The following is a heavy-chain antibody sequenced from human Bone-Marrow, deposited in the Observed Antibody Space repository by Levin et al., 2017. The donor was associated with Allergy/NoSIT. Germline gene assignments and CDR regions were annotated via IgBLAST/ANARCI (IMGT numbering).Heavy chain of an antibody. CDR1: FFSLLLSS. CDR3: ARVAEHTADWGSWFDP. J-gene: IGHJ5*02. D-gene: IGHD5-18*01. Sequence: LLLFFPFSFFSLLLSSLSWIRQPPGKGLEWIGYIYYSGSTNYNPSLKSRVTISVSPSKNQFSLKLSSVTAADTAVYYCARVAEHTADWGSWFDPWGQGTLVTVSS. V-gene: IGHV4-59*01. CDR2: IYYSGST.